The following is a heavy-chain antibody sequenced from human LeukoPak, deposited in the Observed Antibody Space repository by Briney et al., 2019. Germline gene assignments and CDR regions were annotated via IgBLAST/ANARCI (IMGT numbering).Heavy chain of an antibody. CDR1: GFTFTDYW. CDR3: ARGRGVGV. D-gene: IGHD5-12*01. CDR2: INRDGSEK. V-gene: IGHV3-7*01. J-gene: IGHJ6*04. Sequence: SGGSLRLSCAASGFTFTDYWMTWVRQAPGKGLEWVANINRDGSEKYYVDSVKGRFTTSRDNAKNSLYLQMNSLRAEDTAVFYCARGRGVGVWGKGTTVTVSS.